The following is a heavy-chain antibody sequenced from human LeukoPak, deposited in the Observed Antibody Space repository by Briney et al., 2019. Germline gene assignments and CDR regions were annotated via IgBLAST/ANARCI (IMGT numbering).Heavy chain of an antibody. CDR2: MNEDGSEI. CDR1: GFTFSSFW. CDR3: VRGWSHYDL. J-gene: IGHJ5*02. Sequence: GGSLRLSCEASGFTFSSFWMSWVRQAPGKGLEWVAKMNEDGSEIYYLDSVKGRFTISRDNAKNSLFLQMNSLRSEDTAVFYCVRGWSHYDLWGQGTLVTVSS. D-gene: IGHD1-1*01. V-gene: IGHV3-7*01.